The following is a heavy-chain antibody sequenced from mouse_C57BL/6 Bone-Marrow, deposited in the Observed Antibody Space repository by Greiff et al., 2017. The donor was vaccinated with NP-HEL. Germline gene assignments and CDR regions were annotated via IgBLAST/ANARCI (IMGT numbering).Heavy chain of an antibody. CDR2: INPSNGGT. D-gene: IGHD3-2*02. CDR3: ARDSGYAFDY. V-gene: IGHV1-53*01. CDR1: GYTFTSYW. J-gene: IGHJ2*01. Sequence: QVQLQQPGTELVKPGASVKLSCKASGYTFTSYWMHWVKQRPGQGLEWIGNINPSNGGTNYNEKFKNQATLTADKSSSTAYMQLSSLTSEDSAVYSCARDSGYAFDYWGQGTTLTVSS.